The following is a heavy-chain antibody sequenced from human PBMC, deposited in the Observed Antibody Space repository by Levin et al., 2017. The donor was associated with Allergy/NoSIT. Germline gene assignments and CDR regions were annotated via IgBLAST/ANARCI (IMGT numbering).Heavy chain of an antibody. CDR3: IREGSGYYHFDY. CDR1: GYTFTTYK. D-gene: IGHD3-22*01. J-gene: IGHJ4*02. Sequence: ASVKVSCKASGYTFTTYKIHWVRQVPGQGLEWMAIINTNSGGTAYAQNFQGRLTMTRDTSTSTIYMDLSSLRSEDTAIYYCIREGSGYYHFDYWGQGTLVTVSS. V-gene: IGHV1-46*03. CDR2: INTNSGGT.